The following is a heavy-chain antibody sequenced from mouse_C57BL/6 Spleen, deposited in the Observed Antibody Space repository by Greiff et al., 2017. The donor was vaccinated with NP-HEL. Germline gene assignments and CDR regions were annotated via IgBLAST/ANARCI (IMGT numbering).Heavy chain of an antibody. Sequence: QVQLKQPGAELVKPGASVKLSCKASGYTFTSYWMHWVKQRPGQGLEWIGMIHPNSGSTNYNEKFKSKATLTVDKSSSTAYMQLSSLTSEDSAVYYCARRGGRGEFFDYWGQGTTLTVSS. D-gene: IGHD3-3*01. CDR2: IHPNSGST. V-gene: IGHV1-64*01. CDR1: GYTFTSYW. CDR3: ARRGGRGEFFDY. J-gene: IGHJ2*01.